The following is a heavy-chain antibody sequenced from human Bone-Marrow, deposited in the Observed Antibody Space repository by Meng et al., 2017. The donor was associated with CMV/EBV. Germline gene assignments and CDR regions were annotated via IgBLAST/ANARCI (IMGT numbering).Heavy chain of an antibody. Sequence: GESLKISCAASGFTFSSYAMSWVRQAPGKGLEWVSVIYSGGSSTYYADSVKGRFTISRDNSKNTLYLQMNSLRAEDTAVYYCAKDLPGENWGQGTLVTASS. V-gene: IGHV3-23*03. CDR2: IYSGGSST. CDR3: AKDLPGEN. D-gene: IGHD3-10*01. J-gene: IGHJ4*02. CDR1: GFTFSSYA.